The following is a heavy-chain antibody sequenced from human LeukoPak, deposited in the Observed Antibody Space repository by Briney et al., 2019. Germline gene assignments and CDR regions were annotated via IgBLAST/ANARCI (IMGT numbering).Heavy chain of an antibody. CDR2: IKEDGSGI. Sequence: PGGSLRLSCGASGFTFSSYWMSWVRQAPGKGLEWVANIKEDGSGIYYVDSVEGRFTISRDNAKKSLYLQMNSLRAEDTAVYYCAREAVMPVAPVKIGTSDRPLYEYYGLDVWGQGTTVTVS. J-gene: IGHJ6*02. D-gene: IGHD1/OR15-1a*01. V-gene: IGHV3-7*01. CDR3: AREAVMPVAPVKIGTSDRPLYEYYGLDV. CDR1: GFTFSSYW.